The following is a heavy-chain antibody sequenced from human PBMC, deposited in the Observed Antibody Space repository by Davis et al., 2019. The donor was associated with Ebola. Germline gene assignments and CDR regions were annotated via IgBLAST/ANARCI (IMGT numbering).Heavy chain of an antibody. Sequence: SETLSLTCAVYDGSFGGYNWSWLRQSPGKGLEWIGEISDRGRTRYNPSLKSRVTMSVDASKNQFSLKLNSVTAADTAVYYCARAQYVRLLDYWGQGTLVTVSS. CDR3: ARAQYVRLLDY. J-gene: IGHJ4*02. CDR1: DGSFGGYN. D-gene: IGHD3-16*01. CDR2: ISDRGRT. V-gene: IGHV4-34*01.